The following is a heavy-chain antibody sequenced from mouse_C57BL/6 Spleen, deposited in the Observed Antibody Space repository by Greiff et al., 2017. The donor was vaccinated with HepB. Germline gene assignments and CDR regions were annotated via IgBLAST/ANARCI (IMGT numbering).Heavy chain of an antibody. Sequence: LVESGAELVKPGASVKLSCKASGYTFTEYTIHWVKQRSGQGLEWIGWFYPGSGSIKYNEKFKDKATLTADKSSSTVYMELSRLTSEDSAVYFCARHANYYGSSLYFDYWGQGTTLTVSS. J-gene: IGHJ2*01. CDR3: ARHANYYGSSLYFDY. D-gene: IGHD1-1*01. CDR1: GYTFTEYT. V-gene: IGHV1-62-2*01. CDR2: FYPGSGSI.